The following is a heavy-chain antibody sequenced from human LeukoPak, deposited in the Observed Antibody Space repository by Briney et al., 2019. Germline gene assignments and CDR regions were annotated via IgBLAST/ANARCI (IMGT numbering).Heavy chain of an antibody. D-gene: IGHD1-1*01. J-gene: IGHJ4*02. CDR2: INHSGST. Sequence: SETLSLTCAVYGGSFSGYYWSWIRQPPGKGLEWIGEINHSGSTNYNPSLKSRVTISVDTSKNQFSLKLSSVTAADTAVYYCARQSSIWNDGTNTDFNSWGQGTLVTVSS. CDR1: GGSFSGYY. V-gene: IGHV4-34*01. CDR3: ARQSSIWNDGTNTDFNS.